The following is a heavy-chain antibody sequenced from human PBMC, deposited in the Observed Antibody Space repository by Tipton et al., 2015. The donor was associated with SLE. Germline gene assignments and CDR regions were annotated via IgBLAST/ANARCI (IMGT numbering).Heavy chain of an antibody. CDR2: IKEDGGNK. CDR1: GFTFSTYW. CDR3: ARGDPIHY. Sequence: GPLRLSCVASGFTFSTYWMTWVRQAPGKGLEWVANIKEDGGNKYYVDSVKGRFTISRDNSQNTLYLQMNSLRAEDTAVYYCARGDPIHYWGQGTLVTVSS. V-gene: IGHV3-7*01. J-gene: IGHJ4*02. D-gene: IGHD2-21*02.